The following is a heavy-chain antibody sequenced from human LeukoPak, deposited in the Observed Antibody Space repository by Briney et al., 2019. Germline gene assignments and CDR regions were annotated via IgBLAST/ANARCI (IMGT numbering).Heavy chain of an antibody. Sequence: SETLSLTCTVSGGSISSYYWSWIRQPPGKGLEWIGYIYYSGSTNYNPSLKSRVTISVDTSKNQFSLKLGSVTAADTAVYYCARDMHYGSGSYYNWFDPWGQGTLVTVSS. CDR1: GGSISSYY. V-gene: IGHV4-59*12. J-gene: IGHJ5*02. CDR2: IYYSGST. D-gene: IGHD3-10*01. CDR3: ARDMHYGSGSYYNWFDP.